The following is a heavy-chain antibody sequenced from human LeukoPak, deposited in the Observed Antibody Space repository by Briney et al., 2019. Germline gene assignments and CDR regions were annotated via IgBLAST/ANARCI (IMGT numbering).Heavy chain of an antibody. V-gene: IGHV4-59*01. D-gene: IGHD3-10*01. CDR3: ARTMVRGVIPDY. Sequence: SETLSLTCTVSGGSISSYYWSWIRQPPGKGLEWIGYIYYSGSTNYNPYLKSRVTISVDTSKNQFSLKLSSVTAADTAVYYCARTMVRGVIPDYWGQGTLVTVSS. CDR2: IYYSGST. CDR1: GGSISSYY. J-gene: IGHJ4*02.